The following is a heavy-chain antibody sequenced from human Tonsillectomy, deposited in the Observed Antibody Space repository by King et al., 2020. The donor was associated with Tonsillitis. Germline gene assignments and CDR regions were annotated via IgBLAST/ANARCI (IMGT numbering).Heavy chain of an antibody. Sequence: QLVQSGGGVVQPGGSLRLSCVASGFTFSSYGMHWVRQAPGKGLEWVAFIRYDGNNKYYADSVRGRFTISRDNSKNTLYLQMNSLRAEDTAVYYCGGMVFAADYWGQGTLVTVSS. CDR1: GFTFSSYG. D-gene: IGHD3/OR15-3a*01. J-gene: IGHJ4*02. CDR3: GGMVFAADY. V-gene: IGHV3-30*02. CDR2: IRYDGNNK.